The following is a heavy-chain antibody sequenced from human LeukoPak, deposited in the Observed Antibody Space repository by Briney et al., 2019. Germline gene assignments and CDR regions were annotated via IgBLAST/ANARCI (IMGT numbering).Heavy chain of an antibody. CDR2: INPNSGDT. J-gene: IGHJ6*03. Sequence: ASVKVSCKASGYTFNNYGISWVRQAPGQGLEWMGWINPNSGDTKYAQKCQGRVTMTRDTSISTAYMELTRLRSDDTAVYYCARGGLRVMVYRLYYMDVWGKGTTVTVSS. CDR3: ARGGLRVMVYRLYYMDV. CDR1: GYTFNNYG. V-gene: IGHV1-2*02. D-gene: IGHD2-8*01.